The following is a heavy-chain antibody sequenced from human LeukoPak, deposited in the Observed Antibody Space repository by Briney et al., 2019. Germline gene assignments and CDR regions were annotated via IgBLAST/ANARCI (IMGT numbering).Heavy chain of an antibody. CDR1: GGSISSYY. V-gene: IGHV4-59*01. D-gene: IGHD3-10*01. Sequence: SETLSLTCTVSGGSISSYYWSWIRQPPGKGLEWIAYLFYSGSTDYNPSLESRVTISVDTSKNQFSLKLRSVTAADAAVYYCATVAVIRGVTYFDYWGQGTLVTVSS. CDR2: LFYSGST. CDR3: ATVAVIRGVTYFDY. J-gene: IGHJ4*02.